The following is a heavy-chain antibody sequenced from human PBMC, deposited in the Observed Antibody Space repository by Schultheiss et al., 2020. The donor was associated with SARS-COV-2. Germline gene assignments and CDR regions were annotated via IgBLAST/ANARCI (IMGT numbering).Heavy chain of an antibody. CDR3: ARVGATTSYYYGMDV. Sequence: SETLSLTCTVSGGSISSYYWSWIRQPPGKGLEWIGYIYYSGSTYYNPSLKSRVTISVDTSKNQFSLKLSSVTAADTAVYYCARVGATTSYYYGMDVWGQGTTVTVSS. CDR2: IYYSGST. CDR1: GGSISSYY. D-gene: IGHD1-26*01. J-gene: IGHJ6*02. V-gene: IGHV4-59*12.